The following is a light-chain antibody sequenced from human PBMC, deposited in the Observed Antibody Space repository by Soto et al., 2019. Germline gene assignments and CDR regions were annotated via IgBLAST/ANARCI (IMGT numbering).Light chain of an antibody. CDR2: AAS. CDR3: QPANSFPPL. V-gene: IGKV1-12*01. CDR1: QDVSSW. Sequence: DIQMTQSPSSVSASVGDRVTITCRTSQDVSSWLAWYQQKPGKAPKLLIYAASSLQSGVPSRFSGSGSGTDFTLTISSLQPEDFATYYCQPANSFPPLFGPGTKVDIK. J-gene: IGKJ3*01.